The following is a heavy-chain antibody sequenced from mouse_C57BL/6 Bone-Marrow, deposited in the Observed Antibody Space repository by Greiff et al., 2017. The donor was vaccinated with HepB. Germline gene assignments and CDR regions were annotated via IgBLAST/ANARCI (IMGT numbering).Heavy chain of an antibody. CDR1: GYTFTSYW. Sequence: VQLQQPGAELVMPGASVKLSCKASGYTFTSYWMHWVKQRPGQGLEWIGEIDPSDSYTNYNQKFKGKSTLTVDKSSSTAYMQLSSLTSEDSAVYYWARDYDYDGEGFAYWGQGTLVTVSA. J-gene: IGHJ3*01. CDR2: IDPSDSYT. V-gene: IGHV1-69*01. D-gene: IGHD2-4*01. CDR3: ARDYDYDGEGFAY.